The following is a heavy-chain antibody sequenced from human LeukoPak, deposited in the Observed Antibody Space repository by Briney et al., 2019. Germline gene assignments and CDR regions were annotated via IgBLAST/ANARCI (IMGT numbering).Heavy chain of an antibody. CDR2: ISYDGSNK. Sequence: GRSLRLSCAASGFTFSSYGMHWVRQAPGKGLEWVAVISYDGSNKYYADSVKGRFTISRDNSKNTLYLQMNSLRAEDTAVYYCALEQRLVSDAFDIWGQGTMVTVSS. V-gene: IGHV3-30*03. CDR1: GFTFSSYG. J-gene: IGHJ3*02. D-gene: IGHD6-19*01. CDR3: ALEQRLVSDAFDI.